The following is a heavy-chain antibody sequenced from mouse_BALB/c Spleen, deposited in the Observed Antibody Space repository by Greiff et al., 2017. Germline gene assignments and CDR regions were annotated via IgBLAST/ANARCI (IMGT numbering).Heavy chain of an antibody. V-gene: IGHV1-39*01. D-gene: IGHD2-13*01. CDR3: ARRGDLYAMDY. CDR2: INPYYGST. CDR1: GYSFTDYI. Sequence: EVQLQQTGPELVKPGASVKISCKASGYSFTDYIMLWVKQSHGKSLEWIGNINPYYGSTSYNLKFKGKATLTVDKSSSTAYMQLNILTSEDSAVYYCARRGDLYAMDYWGQGTSVTVSS. J-gene: IGHJ4*01.